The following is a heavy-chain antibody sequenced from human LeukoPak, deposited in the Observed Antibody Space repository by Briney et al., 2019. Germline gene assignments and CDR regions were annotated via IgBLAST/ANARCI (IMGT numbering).Heavy chain of an antibody. V-gene: IGHV1-69*05. CDR2: IIPIFGTA. D-gene: IGHD2-2*03. CDR3: ARDCGYCSSTSQWNWFDP. Sequence: APVKVSCKTSGGTFSSYAISWVRQAPGQGLEWMGGIIPIFGTANYAQKFQGRVTITTDESTSTAYMELSSLRSEDTAVYYCARDCGYCSSTSQWNWFDPWGQGTLVTVSS. CDR1: GGTFSSYA. J-gene: IGHJ5*02.